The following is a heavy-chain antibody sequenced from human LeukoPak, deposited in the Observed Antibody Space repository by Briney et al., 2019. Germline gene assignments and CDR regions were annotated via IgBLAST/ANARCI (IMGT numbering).Heavy chain of an antibody. J-gene: IGHJ5*02. D-gene: IGHD6-19*01. CDR3: AGQWLGYNWFDP. CDR2: IYYSGST. Sequence: SETLSLTCTISGGSISTYYWSWVRQPPGKGLEWIGSIYYSGSTNYNPSLKSRVAISLDTSNNQFSLKLSSVTAADTAVYYCAGQWLGYNWFDPWGQGTLVTVSS. V-gene: IGHV4-59*01. CDR1: GGSISTYY.